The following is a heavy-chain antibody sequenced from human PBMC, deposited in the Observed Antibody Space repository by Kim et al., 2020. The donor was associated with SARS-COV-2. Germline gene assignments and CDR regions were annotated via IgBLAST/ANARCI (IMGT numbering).Heavy chain of an antibody. CDR3: TTSSTN. V-gene: IGHV3-15*01. Sequence: TDGGTTDYAARVKGRFTISRDDSKNTLYLQMSSLITEDTAVYYCTTSSTNWGQGTLVTVAS. J-gene: IGHJ4*02. CDR2: TDGGTT.